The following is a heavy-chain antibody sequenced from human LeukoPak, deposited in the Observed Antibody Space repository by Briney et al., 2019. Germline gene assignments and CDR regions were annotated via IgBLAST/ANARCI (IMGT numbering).Heavy chain of an antibody. J-gene: IGHJ3*02. Sequence: QPGGSLRLSCAASGFTFSSYGIHWVRQAPGKGLEWVAVISYDGSNKYYADSVKGRFTISRDNSKNTLYLQMNSLRAEDTAVYYCARDSELTASLGDAFDIWGQGTMVTVSS. CDR3: ARDSELTASLGDAFDI. D-gene: IGHD1-14*01. CDR1: GFTFSSYG. V-gene: IGHV3-30*19. CDR2: ISYDGSNK.